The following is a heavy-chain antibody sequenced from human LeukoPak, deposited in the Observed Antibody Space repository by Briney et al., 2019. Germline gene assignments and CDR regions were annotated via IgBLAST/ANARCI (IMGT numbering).Heavy chain of an antibody. D-gene: IGHD4-17*01. CDR1: GGSISSGGYY. Sequence: PSQTLFLTCIVSGGSISSGGYYWSWIRQHPGKGLEWFGYIYYSGSTYYNPSLKSRVTISVDTSKNQFSLKLSSVTAADTAVYYCARASTRDYGGKYYFDYWGQGTLVTVSS. J-gene: IGHJ4*02. CDR3: ARASTRDYGGKYYFDY. V-gene: IGHV4-31*03. CDR2: IYYSGST.